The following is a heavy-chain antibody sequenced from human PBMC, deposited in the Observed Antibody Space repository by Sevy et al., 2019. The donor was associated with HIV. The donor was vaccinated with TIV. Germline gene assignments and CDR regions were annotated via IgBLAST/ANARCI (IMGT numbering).Heavy chain of an antibody. CDR1: GGSISSGDYY. CDR2: IYYSGST. V-gene: IGHV4-30-4*01. D-gene: IGHD3-10*01. CDR3: ARGAYYYGSGSYQGGNWFDP. Sequence: SETLSLTCTVSGGSISSGDYYWSWIRQPPGKGLEWIGYIYYSGSTYYNPSLRSRVTISVDTSKNQFSLNLSSVTAADTAVYYCARGAYYYGSGSYQGGNWFDPWGQGTLVTVSS. J-gene: IGHJ5*02.